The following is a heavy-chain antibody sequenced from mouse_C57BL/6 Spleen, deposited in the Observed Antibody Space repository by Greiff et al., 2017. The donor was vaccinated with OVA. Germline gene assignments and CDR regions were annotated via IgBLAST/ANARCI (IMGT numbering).Heavy chain of an antibody. J-gene: IGHJ4*01. CDR3: ARFGSNYVNYYAMDY. Sequence: VQLQQSGAELARPGASVKLSCKASGYTFTSYGISWVKQRTGQGLEWIGEIYPRSGNTYYNEKFKGKAKLTADKSDSTAYMELRSLTSEDSAVYFCARFGSNYVNYYAMDYWGQGTSGTVSS. CDR1: GYTFTSYG. V-gene: IGHV1-81*01. CDR2: IYPRSGNT. D-gene: IGHD2-5*01.